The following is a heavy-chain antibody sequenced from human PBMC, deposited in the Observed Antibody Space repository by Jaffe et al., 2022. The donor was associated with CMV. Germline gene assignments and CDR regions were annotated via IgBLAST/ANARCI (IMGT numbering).Heavy chain of an antibody. CDR2: ISYDGSNK. J-gene: IGHJ5*02. CDR1: GFTFSSYG. V-gene: IGHV3-30*18. D-gene: IGHD4-17*01. Sequence: QVQLVESGGGVVQPGRSLRLSCAASGFTFSSYGMHWVRQAPGKGLEWVAVISYDGSNKYYADSVKGRFTISRDNSKNTLYLQMNSLRAEDTAVYYCAKEGALREGFDPWGQGTLVTVSS. CDR3: AKEGALREGFDP.